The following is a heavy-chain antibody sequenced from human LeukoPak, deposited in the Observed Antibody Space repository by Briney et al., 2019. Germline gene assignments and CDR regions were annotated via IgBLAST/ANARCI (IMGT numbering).Heavy chain of an antibody. Sequence: GGSLRLSCAASGFTFSSYSMNWVRQAPGKGLEWVSSISSSSSYIYYADSVKGRFTISRDNAKNSLYLQMNSLRAEDTAVYYCARETSTDYCSGGSCYQALGYWGQGTLVTVSS. CDR2: ISSSSSYI. V-gene: IGHV3-21*01. CDR3: ARETSTDYCSGGSCYQALGY. D-gene: IGHD2-15*01. CDR1: GFTFSSYS. J-gene: IGHJ4*02.